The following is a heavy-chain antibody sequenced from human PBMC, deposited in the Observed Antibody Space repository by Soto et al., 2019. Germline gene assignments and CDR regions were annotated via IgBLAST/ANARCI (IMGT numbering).Heavy chain of an antibody. Sequence: QVQLQESGPGLVNPSGTLSLTCAVAGGSISSSNWLSWVRQSRGKRLEWIGEIYHSGSTNYNPSLTSRVTISVDKSKNQFSLKLRSVTDADTAVYYCANLAATSNFEYWGQGPLVTLSS. CDR3: ANLAATSNFEY. CDR2: IYHSGST. J-gene: IGHJ4*02. D-gene: IGHD2-15*01. CDR1: GGSISSSNW. V-gene: IGHV4-4*02.